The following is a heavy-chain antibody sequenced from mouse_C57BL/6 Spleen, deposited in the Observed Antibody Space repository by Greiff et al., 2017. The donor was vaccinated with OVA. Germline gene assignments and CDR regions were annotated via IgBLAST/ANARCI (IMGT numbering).Heavy chain of an antibody. D-gene: IGHD2-2*01. CDR3: ARMDGYEYYAMDY. J-gene: IGHJ4*01. CDR2: IYPRDGST. V-gene: IGHV1-78*01. Sequence: VQLQQSDAKLVKPGASVKISCKVSGYTFTDHTIHWMKQRPEQGLEWIGYIYPRDGSTKYNEKFKGKATLTADKSSSTAYMQLNSLTSEDSAVYFCARMDGYEYYAMDYWGQGTSVTVSS. CDR1: GYTFTDHT.